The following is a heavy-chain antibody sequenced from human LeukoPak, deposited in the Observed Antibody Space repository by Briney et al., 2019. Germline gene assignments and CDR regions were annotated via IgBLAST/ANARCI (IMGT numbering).Heavy chain of an antibody. CDR2: ISGSGRST. D-gene: IGHD6-6*01. V-gene: IGHV3-23*01. CDR1: GFTFSTYA. Sequence: PGGSLRLSCATSGFTFSTYAMTWVRQAPGKGLEWVSSISGSGRSTYYADSVKGRFTVSRDNSRNTLFLQMNSLRVEKTAVYYCAKILADSSSGYWGQGTLVTVSS. J-gene: IGHJ4*02. CDR3: AKILADSSSGY.